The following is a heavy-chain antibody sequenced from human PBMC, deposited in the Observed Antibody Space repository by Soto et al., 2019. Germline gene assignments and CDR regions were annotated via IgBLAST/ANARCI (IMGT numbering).Heavy chain of an antibody. Sequence: GGSLRLSCAGSGFTFSSFWMNWVRQAPGKGLEWVANIKQDGSEKYYVDSVKGRFTISRDNAESSMYLQMSSLRVDDTGVYYCVGRVAVAGTLAFWGQGTLVTVPS. CDR2: IKQDGSEK. J-gene: IGHJ4*02. CDR3: VGRVAVAGTLAF. V-gene: IGHV3-7*01. D-gene: IGHD6-19*01. CDR1: GFTFSSFW.